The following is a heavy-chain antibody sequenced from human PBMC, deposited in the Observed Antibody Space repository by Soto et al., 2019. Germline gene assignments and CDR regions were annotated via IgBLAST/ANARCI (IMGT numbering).Heavy chain of an antibody. CDR2: IYYSGST. Sequence: SETLSLTCTVSGGSVSSGSYYWSWIRQPPGKGLEWIGYIYYSGSTYYNPSLKSRLTISVDTSKNQFSLNLSSVTAADTAVYYCARVGQGMAARPVDYWGQGALVTVSS. V-gene: IGHV4-30-4*08. D-gene: IGHD6-6*01. CDR1: GGSVSSGSYY. J-gene: IGHJ4*02. CDR3: ARVGQGMAARPVDY.